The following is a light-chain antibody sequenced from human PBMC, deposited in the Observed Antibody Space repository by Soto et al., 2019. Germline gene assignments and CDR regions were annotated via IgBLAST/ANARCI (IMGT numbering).Light chain of an antibody. CDR2: GAS. V-gene: IGKV3-20*01. CDR1: QSVSSSY. CDR3: QQYGISPFT. Sequence: ELVLTQAPGTLSLSPGERATLSCRASQSVSSSYLAWYQQKPGQAPRHLIYGASSRATGIPDRFSGSGSGTDFTLTSSRLDPEDFTVYYCQQYGISPFTFGPGTKVD. J-gene: IGKJ3*01.